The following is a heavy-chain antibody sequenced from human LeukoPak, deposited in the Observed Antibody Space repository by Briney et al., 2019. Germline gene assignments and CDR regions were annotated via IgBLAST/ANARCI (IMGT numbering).Heavy chain of an antibody. CDR2: IKQDGSEK. CDR3: ARDLRYSYGFFDY. Sequence: PGGSLRLSCAASGFTFSSYWMSWVRQAPGKGLEWVANIKQDGSEKYYVDSVKGRFTISRDNAKNSLYLQVNSLRAEDTAVYYCARDLRYSYGFFDYWGQGTLVTVSS. V-gene: IGHV3-7*01. CDR1: GFTFSSYW. J-gene: IGHJ4*02. D-gene: IGHD5-18*01.